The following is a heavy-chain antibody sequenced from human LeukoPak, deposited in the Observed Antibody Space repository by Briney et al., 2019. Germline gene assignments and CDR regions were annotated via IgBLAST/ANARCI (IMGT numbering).Heavy chain of an antibody. V-gene: IGHV3-21*04. Sequence: GGSLRLSCRASGFTFIDYRLNGVRQAPGKGLAWVASITRAGAYRYCSASVKGLFTISRNNSKNTLYLEMNSLSPDQTAVYYWARGVEPLAANTLAYWGQGTLVTVSS. J-gene: IGHJ4*02. CDR1: GFTFIDYR. CDR2: ITRAGAYR. D-gene: IGHD1-14*01. CDR3: ARGVEPLAANTLAY.